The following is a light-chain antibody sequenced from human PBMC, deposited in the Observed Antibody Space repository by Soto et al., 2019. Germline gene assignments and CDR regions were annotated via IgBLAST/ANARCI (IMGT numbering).Light chain of an antibody. J-gene: IGKJ1*01. V-gene: IGKV1-39*01. CDR3: QQSYSSPPT. CDR2: AAS. CDR1: QSISNH. Sequence: DIQMTQSPSSLSASVEDRVIITCRASQSISNHLNWYQQKPGKAPKLLIFAASSLQSGVPSRFRGSRSGPDFTLTISSLQPEDFATYCCQQSYSSPPTFGQGTKVEIK.